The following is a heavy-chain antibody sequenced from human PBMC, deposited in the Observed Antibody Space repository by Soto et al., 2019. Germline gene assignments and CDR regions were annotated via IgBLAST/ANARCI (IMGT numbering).Heavy chain of an antibody. Sequence: EVPLVESGGGLVQPGRSLRLSCAASGFTVRDSAMHWVRQVTGGGLEWVAGIYGSGAVGYVGAVRGRFTISRDVAKNSLHLQMNSLTIEDTALYYCVGEILSGGADVWGQGTTVTVSS. CDR2: IYGSGAV. V-gene: IGHV3-9*01. CDR1: GFTVRDSA. CDR3: VGEILSGGADV. J-gene: IGHJ6*02. D-gene: IGHD3-10*01.